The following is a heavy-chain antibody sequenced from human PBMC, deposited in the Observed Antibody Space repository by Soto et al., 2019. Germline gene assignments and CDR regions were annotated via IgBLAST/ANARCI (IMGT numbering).Heavy chain of an antibody. Sequence: PRGSLSLSCAAYGFTFIDHYMSWIRQAPGKGLERVSYISSSGSTIYYAASVKGRFTISRDNAKNSLYLQMNSLRAEDTAVYYCARDPYYDFWSGPDGMDVWGQGTTVTVSS. D-gene: IGHD3-3*01. CDR3: ARDPYYDFWSGPDGMDV. CDR2: ISSSGSTI. CDR1: GFTFIDHY. J-gene: IGHJ6*02. V-gene: IGHV3-11*01.